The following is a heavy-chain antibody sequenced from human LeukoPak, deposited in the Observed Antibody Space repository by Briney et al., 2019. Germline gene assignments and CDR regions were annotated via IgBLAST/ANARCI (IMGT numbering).Heavy chain of an antibody. D-gene: IGHD1-7*01. Sequence: GGSLRLSCAASGFTFDDYAMHWVRQAPGKGLEWVSGISWNSGSIGYADSVKGRFTISRDNAKNSLYLQMNSLRAEDTAVYYCVKNRVVFNWNYAYYFDYWGQGTLVTVSS. V-gene: IGHV3-9*01. CDR1: GFTFDDYA. CDR3: VKNRVVFNWNYAYYFDY. J-gene: IGHJ4*02. CDR2: ISWNSGSI.